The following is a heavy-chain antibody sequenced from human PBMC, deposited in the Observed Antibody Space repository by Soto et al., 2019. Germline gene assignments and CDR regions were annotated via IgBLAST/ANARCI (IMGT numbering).Heavy chain of an antibody. CDR2: VYYSGST. Sequence: QLQLQESGPGLVKPSETLSLTCTVSGGSIRSSNHYWDWIRQPPGKGLEWIGSVYYSGSTYHNPSLKSRLTKSVDTSRNQFSLRVNSVTAADTAVYYCARRPKGMYSSAPTGGFDIWGQGTMVTVSS. V-gene: IGHV4-39*01. CDR3: ARRPKGMYSSAPTGGFDI. D-gene: IGHD3-22*01. J-gene: IGHJ3*02. CDR1: GGSIRSSNHY.